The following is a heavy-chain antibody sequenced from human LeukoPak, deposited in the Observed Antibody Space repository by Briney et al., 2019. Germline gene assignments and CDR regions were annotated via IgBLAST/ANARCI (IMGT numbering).Heavy chain of an antibody. D-gene: IGHD1-26*01. CDR1: GITFNSYT. CDR3: ARDPYSGRYGDYYYYYMDV. CDR2: ISSSSSYI. Sequence: NPGGSLRLSCAASGITFNSYTMNWVRQAPGKGLEWVSSISSSSSYIYYAASVKGRFTISRDNAKNSLYLQINSLRAEDTAVYYCARDPYSGRYGDYYYYYMDVWGKGTTVTISS. V-gene: IGHV3-21*01. J-gene: IGHJ6*03.